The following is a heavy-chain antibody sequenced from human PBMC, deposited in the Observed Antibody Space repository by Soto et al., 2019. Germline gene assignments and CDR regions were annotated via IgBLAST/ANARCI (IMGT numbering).Heavy chain of an antibody. D-gene: IGHD4-17*01. CDR2: IIPIFGTA. J-gene: IGHJ6*02. CDR1: GGTFSSYA. V-gene: IGHV1-69*01. Sequence: QVQLVQSGAEVKKPGSSVKVSCKASGGTFSSYAISWVRQAPGQGLEWMGGIIPIFGTANYAQKFQGRVTITADESTSTAYMELSSLRSEDTAVYYCARDVPTVWGEDYYYYYGMDVWGQGTTVTVSS. CDR3: ARDVPTVWGEDYYYYYGMDV.